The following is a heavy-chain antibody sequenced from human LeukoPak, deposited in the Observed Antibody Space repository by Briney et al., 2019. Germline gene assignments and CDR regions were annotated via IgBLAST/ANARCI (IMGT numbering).Heavy chain of an antibody. Sequence: ASVKVSCKASGYSFTRYYMHWVRQAPGQGLEWVGIINPSGGVTTYAQRFQGRVTMTRDTSTSTVYMELSSLRSEDTAVYYCARVGKVATIYNWFDPWGQGTLVTVSS. J-gene: IGHJ5*02. V-gene: IGHV1-46*01. CDR3: ARVGKVATIYNWFDP. CDR1: GYSFTRYY. D-gene: IGHD5-12*01. CDR2: INPSGGVT.